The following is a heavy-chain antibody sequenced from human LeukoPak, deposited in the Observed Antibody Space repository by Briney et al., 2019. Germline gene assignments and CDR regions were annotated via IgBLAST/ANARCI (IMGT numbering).Heavy chain of an antibody. Sequence: GGSLRLSRAASGFTFGNYAIHWVRQVPGKGLEWVSGISWNSDTTGYADSVKGRFTISRDNAKNSVYLQMNSLRPEDTAFYYCAKSGDLGSFYTHFCDYWGQGILVTVSS. CDR1: GFTFGNYA. CDR2: ISWNSDTT. J-gene: IGHJ4*02. CDR3: AKSGDLGSFYTHFCDY. D-gene: IGHD3-10*01. V-gene: IGHV3-9*01.